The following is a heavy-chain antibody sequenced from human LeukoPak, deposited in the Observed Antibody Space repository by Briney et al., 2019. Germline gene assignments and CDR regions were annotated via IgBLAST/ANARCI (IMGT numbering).Heavy chain of an antibody. D-gene: IGHD3-22*01. V-gene: IGHV4-61*02. J-gene: IGHJ4*02. CDR3: ARDQYYYDSSGYQFDY. CDR1: GGSISSGSYY. Sequence: SETLSLTCTVSGGSISSGSYYWSWIRQPAGKGLEWIGRIYTSGSTNYNPSLKSRVTISVDTSKNQFSLKLSSVTAADTAVYYCARDQYYYDSSGYQFDYWGQGTLVTVSS. CDR2: IYTSGST.